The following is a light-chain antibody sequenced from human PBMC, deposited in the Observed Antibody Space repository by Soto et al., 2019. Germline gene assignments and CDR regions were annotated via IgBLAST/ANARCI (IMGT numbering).Light chain of an antibody. Sequence: DIQMTQSPSSLSASVGDRVTITCRASQSISSYLNWYQHKPGKAPELLIYDVSNLETGVPSRFSGSGSGTDFTFTISSLQPEDIGTYYCQQYENFPITFGQGTRLEIK. CDR2: DVS. V-gene: IGKV1-33*01. J-gene: IGKJ5*01. CDR3: QQYENFPIT. CDR1: QSISSY.